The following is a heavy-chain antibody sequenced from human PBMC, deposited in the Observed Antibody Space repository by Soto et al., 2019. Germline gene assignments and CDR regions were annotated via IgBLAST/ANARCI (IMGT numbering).Heavy chain of an antibody. J-gene: IGHJ4*02. CDR1: GYTFTVYY. V-gene: IGHV1-2*04. Sequence: ASVKGSCKASGYTFTVYYMHWVRQAPGQGLEWMGWINPNSGGTNYAQKFQGWVTMTRDTSISTAYMELSSLRSEDTAVYYCARGLGESSSWYLSSYFDYWGQGTLVTVAS. D-gene: IGHD6-13*01. CDR3: ARGLGESSSWYLSSYFDY. CDR2: INPNSGGT.